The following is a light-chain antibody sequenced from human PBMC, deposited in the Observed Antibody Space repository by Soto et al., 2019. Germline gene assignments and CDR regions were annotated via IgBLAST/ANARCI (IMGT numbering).Light chain of an antibody. V-gene: IGLV1-40*01. J-gene: IGLJ1*01. CDR3: QSYDGSLSGGV. CDR1: SSNIGAGYD. Sequence: QSVLTQPPSVSGAPGQRVTISCTGSSSNIGAGYDVHWYQQLPGTAPKLLIYGNSNRPSGVPDRFSGSKSGTSASLAITGLEAEDEADYYCQSYDGSLSGGVFGTGTKLTVL. CDR2: GNS.